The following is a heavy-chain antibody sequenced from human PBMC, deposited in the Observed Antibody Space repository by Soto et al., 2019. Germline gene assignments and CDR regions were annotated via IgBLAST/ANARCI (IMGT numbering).Heavy chain of an antibody. V-gene: IGHV4-59*01. CDR1: GGSIRDYF. J-gene: IGHJ6*02. D-gene: IGHD3-9*01. Sequence: SETLSLTCSVSGGSIRDYFWTWIRQPPGKGLEWIGYISSSGTINYNSSLKSRVTISLDTSRNHFSLKLSSVTAADTAVYFCARDRKLVIPGNYYYYGMDVWGQGTTVTVSS. CDR2: ISSSGTI. CDR3: ARDRKLVIPGNYYYYGMDV.